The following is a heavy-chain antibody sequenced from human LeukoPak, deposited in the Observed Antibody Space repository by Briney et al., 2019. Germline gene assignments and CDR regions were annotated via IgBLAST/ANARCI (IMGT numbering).Heavy chain of an antibody. CDR2: LSSSSSYI. CDR1: GFTFSSYN. J-gene: IGHJ4*02. CDR3: ARDHGSDFDY. Sequence: GGSLRLSCAASGFTFSSYNMNWVCQAPGKGLEWVSSLSSSSSYIYYADSVKGRFTISRDNAKNSLFLQMDSLRAEDTAVYYCARDHGSDFDYWGQGTLVTVSS. V-gene: IGHV3-21*06.